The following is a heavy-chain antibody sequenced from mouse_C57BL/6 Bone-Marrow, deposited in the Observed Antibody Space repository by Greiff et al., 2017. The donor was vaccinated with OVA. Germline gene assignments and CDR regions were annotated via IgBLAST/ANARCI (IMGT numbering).Heavy chain of an antibody. CDR1: GYTFTDHT. CDR2: IYPRDGST. D-gene: IGHD2-1*01. CDR3: ARRIYGIYYAMDY. V-gene: IGHV1-78*01. Sequence: QVQLQQSDAELVKPGASVKISCKVSGYTFTDHTIHWMKQRPEQGLEWIGYIYPRDGSTKYNEKFKGKATLTADKSSSTAYMQLNSLTSEDFAVYYCARRIYGIYYAMDYWGQGTSVTVSS. J-gene: IGHJ4*01.